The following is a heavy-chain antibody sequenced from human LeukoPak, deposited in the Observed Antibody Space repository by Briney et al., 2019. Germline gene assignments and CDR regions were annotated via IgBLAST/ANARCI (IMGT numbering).Heavy chain of an antibody. J-gene: IGHJ4*02. CDR1: GFTFSDYY. Sequence: GGSLRLSCAASGFTFSDYYMSWIRQAPGKGLEWVSYISSSSSYTNYADSVKGRFTIPRDNAKNSLYLQMNSLRAEDTAVYYCARVAATTFLDYWGQGTLVTVSS. CDR2: ISSSSSYT. D-gene: IGHD5-12*01. V-gene: IGHV3-11*05. CDR3: ARVAATTFLDY.